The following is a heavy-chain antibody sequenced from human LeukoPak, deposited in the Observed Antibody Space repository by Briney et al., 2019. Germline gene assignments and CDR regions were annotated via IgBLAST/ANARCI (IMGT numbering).Heavy chain of an antibody. Sequence: GASVKVSCKASGYTFTGYYMHWVRQAPGQGLEWMGWINPNSGGTNYAQKFQGRVTMTRDTSISTAYLHWSSLKASDTAMYYCARHFGGSYYDDYWGQGTLVTVSS. CDR1: GYTFTGYY. D-gene: IGHD1-26*01. J-gene: IGHJ4*02. CDR2: INPNSGGT. V-gene: IGHV1-2*02. CDR3: ARHFGGSYYDDY.